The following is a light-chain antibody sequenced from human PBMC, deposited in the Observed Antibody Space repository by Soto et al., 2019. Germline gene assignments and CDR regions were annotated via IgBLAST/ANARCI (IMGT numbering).Light chain of an antibody. Sequence: DIQMTQSPATLAASIGERGSITWLASQRIDTGVAWYQQKPGEEPNRLIYKAARLRRGVPSRLSGSGSGTEFTLTIRSLQPEDFATYSCHEYINNYGTFGQGTKVDIK. CDR3: HEYINNYGT. CDR2: KAA. CDR1: QRIDTG. J-gene: IGKJ1*01. V-gene: IGKV1-5*03.